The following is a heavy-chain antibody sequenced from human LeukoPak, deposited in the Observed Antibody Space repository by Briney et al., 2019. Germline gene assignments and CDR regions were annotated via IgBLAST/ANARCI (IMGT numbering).Heavy chain of an antibody. V-gene: IGHV3-53*01. CDR3: ARGIIRSGLYYFDY. J-gene: IGHJ4*02. D-gene: IGHD1-14*01. CDR1: GFTFSGSA. CDR2: IYSGGST. Sequence: GGSLRLSCAASGFTFSGSAMHWVRQASGKGLEWVSVIYSGGSTYYADSVKGRFTISRDNSKNTLYLQMNSLRAEDTAVYYCARGIIRSGLYYFDYWGQGTLVTVSS.